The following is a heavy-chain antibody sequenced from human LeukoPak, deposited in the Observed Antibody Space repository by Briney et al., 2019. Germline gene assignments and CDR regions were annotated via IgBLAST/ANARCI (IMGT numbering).Heavy chain of an antibody. CDR1: GASITSSS. CDR3: ARYRGGRENGETFYDMDV. V-gene: IGHV4-59*08. Sequence: SETLSLTCSVSGASITSSSWTWVRQPPRKGLEWIGYIYYGATTNYSPSLGSRAATSVDTSANQVTLSLTSVTAADTAVYYCARYRGGRENGETFYDMDVGGNGTTATVPS. D-gene: IGHD3-10*01. J-gene: IGHJ6*03. CDR2: IYYGATT.